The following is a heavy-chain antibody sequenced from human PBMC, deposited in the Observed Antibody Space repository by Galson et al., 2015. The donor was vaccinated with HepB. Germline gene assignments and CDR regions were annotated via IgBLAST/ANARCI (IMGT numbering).Heavy chain of an antibody. CDR3: ARGTSSYYYYYMDV. J-gene: IGHJ6*03. V-gene: IGHV1-8*01. CDR1: GYTFTSYD. D-gene: IGHD2-2*01. Sequence: SVKVSCKASGYTFTSYDINWVRQATGQGLEWMGWMNPNSGNTGYAQKFQGRVTMTRNTSISTAYMELSSLRSEDTAVYYCARGTSSYYYYYMDVWGKGTTVTVSS. CDR2: MNPNSGNT.